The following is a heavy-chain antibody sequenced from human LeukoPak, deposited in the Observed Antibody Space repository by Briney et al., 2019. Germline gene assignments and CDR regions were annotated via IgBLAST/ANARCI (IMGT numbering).Heavy chain of an antibody. V-gene: IGHV1-69*06. J-gene: IGHJ4*02. Sequence: SVKVSCKASGGTFSSYAISWVRQAPGQGLEWMGGIIPIFGTANYAQKFQGRVTITADKSTSTAYMELSSLKASDTAMYYCARIVGATTGAVYYFDYWGQGTLVTVSS. CDR3: ARIVGATTGAVYYFDY. D-gene: IGHD1-26*01. CDR2: IIPIFGTA. CDR1: GGTFSSYA.